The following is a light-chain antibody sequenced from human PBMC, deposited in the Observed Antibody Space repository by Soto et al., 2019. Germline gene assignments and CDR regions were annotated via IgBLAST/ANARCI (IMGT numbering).Light chain of an antibody. CDR1: HDIKNY. J-gene: IGKJ2*01. V-gene: IGKV1-33*01. Sequence: DIQLTQSPPSLSASEGDRVTITCQASHDIKNYLNWYQQKPGKAPKLLIYDADNLQTGVPSRFSGIGAGTEFTFTIGSLQPEDVATYVCQQFDVLPQYTFGQGTKVEIK. CDR2: DAD. CDR3: QQFDVLPQYT.